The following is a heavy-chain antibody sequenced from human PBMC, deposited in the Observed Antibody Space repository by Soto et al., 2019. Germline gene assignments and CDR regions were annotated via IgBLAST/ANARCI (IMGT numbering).Heavy chain of an antibody. J-gene: IGHJ5*02. CDR2: ICGIGGST. CDR3: AKFASP. CDR1: GFTFCCYV. Sequence: PGVSLRLSCAASGFTFCCYVFPWVRQAPVKGLECVSGICGIGGSTYYADSVMVLFTIFRDNSQNTLYLQMNSLRAEDTAVYYCAKFASPWGQGTLVTVSS. V-gene: IGHV3-23*01.